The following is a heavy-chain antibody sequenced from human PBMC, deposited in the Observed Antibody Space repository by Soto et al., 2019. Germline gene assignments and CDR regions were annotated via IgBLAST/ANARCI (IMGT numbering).Heavy chain of an antibody. CDR1: GFTFSSYA. CDR3: ASQMEIIVVAMNFDY. V-gene: IGHV3-23*01. Sequence: EVQLLESGGGLVQPGGSLRLSCAASGFTFSSYAMSWVRQAPGKGLEWVSAISGSGGSTYYADSVKGRFTISRDNSKNTLYLQMNSLRAEDTAVYYCASQMEIIVVAMNFDYWGQGTLVTVSS. D-gene: IGHD3-22*01. CDR2: ISGSGGST. J-gene: IGHJ4*02.